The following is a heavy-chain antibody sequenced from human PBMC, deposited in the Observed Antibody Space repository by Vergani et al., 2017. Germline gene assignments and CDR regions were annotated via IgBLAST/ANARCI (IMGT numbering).Heavy chain of an antibody. CDR2: IGSGGSPT. CDR1: RFIFGDYF. J-gene: IGHJ6*02. D-gene: IGHD2-21*01. CDR3: ARAGCSGGNCYSVYFYGLDV. V-gene: IGHV3-11*04. Sequence: QVHLVESGGGMVKPGGSLRLSCAASRFIFGDYFMGWIRQAPGKGLEWVSYIGSGGSPTYYAVFAKGRFTISRDNVKNSVYLQLNSLRADDTAVYYCARAGCSGGNCYSVYFYGLDVWGPGTTVIVSS.